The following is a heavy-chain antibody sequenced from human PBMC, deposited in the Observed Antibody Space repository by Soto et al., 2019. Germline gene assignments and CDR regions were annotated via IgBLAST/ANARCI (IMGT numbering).Heavy chain of an antibody. J-gene: IGHJ6*03. CDR3: ARLGTVTTYYYYYYMDV. Sequence: SVKVSCKASGFTFTSSAVQWVRQARGQRLEWIGWIVVGSGNTNYAQKFQERVTITRDMSTSTAYMELSSLRSEDTAMYYCARLGTVTTYYYYYYMDVWGKGTTVTVSS. V-gene: IGHV1-58*01. CDR1: GFTFTSSA. D-gene: IGHD4-17*01. CDR2: IVVGSGNT.